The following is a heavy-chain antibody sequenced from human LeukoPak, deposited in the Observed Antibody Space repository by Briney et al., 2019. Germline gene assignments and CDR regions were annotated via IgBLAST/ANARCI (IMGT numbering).Heavy chain of an antibody. CDR2: ISSSSSYI. J-gene: IGHJ3*02. D-gene: IGHD4/OR15-4a*01. Sequence: GGSLRLSCAASGFTFSSYSMNWVRQAPGKGLEWVSSISSSSSYIYYADSVKGRFTISRDNAKNSLYLQMNSLRAEDTAVYYCARDSVPGLRGDGAAFDIWGQGTMVTVSS. V-gene: IGHV3-21*01. CDR1: GFTFSSYS. CDR3: ARDSVPGLRGDGAAFDI.